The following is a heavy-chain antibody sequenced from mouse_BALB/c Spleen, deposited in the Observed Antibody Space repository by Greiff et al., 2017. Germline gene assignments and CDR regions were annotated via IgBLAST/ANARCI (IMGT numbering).Heavy chain of an antibody. J-gene: IGHJ4*01. CDR3: ARRRAYGNYVTYAMDY. CDR2: ISSGGST. Sequence: EVHLVESGGGLVKPGGSLKLSCAASGFTFSSYAMSWVRQTPEKRLEWVASISSGGSTYYPDSVKGRFTISRDNARNILYLQMSSLRSEDTAMYYCARRRAYGNYVTYAMDYWGQGTSVTVSS. D-gene: IGHD2-1*01. CDR1: GFTFSSYA. V-gene: IGHV5-6-5*01.